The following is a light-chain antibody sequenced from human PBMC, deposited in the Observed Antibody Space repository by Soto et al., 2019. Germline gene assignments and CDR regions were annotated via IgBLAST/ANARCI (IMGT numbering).Light chain of an antibody. CDR1: QSVSSS. Sequence: EIVLTQSPATLSLSPGERATLSCRASQSVSSSLAWYQQKPGQAPRLLIYDASNRATGIPARFSGSGSGTDFTLTITSLEPEDFAVYYCQQRSNWPLTFAGGTKVEIK. CDR2: DAS. J-gene: IGKJ4*01. CDR3: QQRSNWPLT. V-gene: IGKV3-11*01.